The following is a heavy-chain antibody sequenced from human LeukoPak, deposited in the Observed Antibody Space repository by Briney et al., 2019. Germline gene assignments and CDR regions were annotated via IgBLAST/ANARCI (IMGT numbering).Heavy chain of an antibody. J-gene: IGHJ6*03. D-gene: IGHD3-10*01. CDR2: IRYDGSNK. Sequence: GGSLRLSCAASGFTFSSYGMHWVRQAPGKGLEWVAFIRYDGSNKYYADSVKGRFTISRDSSKNTLYLQMNSLRAEDTAVYYCASRGRFGELRNYYYYYYMDVWGKGTTVTVSS. CDR1: GFTFSSYG. CDR3: ASRGRFGELRNYYYYYYMDV. V-gene: IGHV3-30*02.